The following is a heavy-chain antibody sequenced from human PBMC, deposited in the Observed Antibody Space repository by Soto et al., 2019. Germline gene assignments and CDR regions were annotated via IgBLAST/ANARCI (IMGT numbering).Heavy chain of an antibody. Sequence: QVQLVESGGGVVQPGRSLRLSCAASGFTFSNYALHWVRQAPGRGLEWVALISFDGNNNYYASSVKGRFTISRDNSRNTLYLQMNSLRAEDPAVYYCGRCSGTSCHLGADFWGQGTLVIVSS. J-gene: IGHJ4*02. V-gene: IGHV3-30-3*01. CDR1: GFTFSNYA. CDR3: GRCSGTSCHLGADF. D-gene: IGHD2-2*01. CDR2: ISFDGNNN.